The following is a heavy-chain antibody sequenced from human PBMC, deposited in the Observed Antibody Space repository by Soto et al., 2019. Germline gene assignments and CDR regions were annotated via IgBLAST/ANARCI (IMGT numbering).Heavy chain of an antibody. J-gene: IGHJ4*02. CDR3: ARSSSYYFIDDY. D-gene: IGHD3-22*01. V-gene: IGHV1-18*01. CDR1: GYPFTGYG. CDR2: ISPYNGNT. Sequence: GASVKVSCKTSGYPFTGYGIGWVRQAPGQGLEWMGWISPYNGNTNYSQKFQGRVTITRDASASTAYMELNSLRSEDTAVYYCARSSSYYFIDDYWGQGTLVTVSS.